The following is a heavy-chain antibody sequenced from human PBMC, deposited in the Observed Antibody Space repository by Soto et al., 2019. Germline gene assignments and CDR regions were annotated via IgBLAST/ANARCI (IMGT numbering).Heavy chain of an antibody. J-gene: IGHJ5*02. Sequence: ASVKVSCKASGDTSTSYGISWVRQAPGQGLEWMGWISAYSGNTNYAQKLQGRVTMTTDTSTSTAYVQLSSLSSDDTAVYYSARAMPLNFWSGESELDPSGQGKGVAVSS. V-gene: IGHV1-18*04. CDR1: GDTSTSYG. CDR3: ARAMPLNFWSGESELDP. D-gene: IGHD3-3*01. CDR2: ISAYSGNT.